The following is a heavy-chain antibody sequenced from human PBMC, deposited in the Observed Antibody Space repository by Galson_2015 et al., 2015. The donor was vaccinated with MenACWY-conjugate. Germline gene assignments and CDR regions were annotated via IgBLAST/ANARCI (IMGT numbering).Heavy chain of an antibody. J-gene: IGHJ4*02. Sequence: SLRLSCAASGFTFSNYAMSWVRQTPGKGLEWVSAISGSGGTTYYADSVKGRFTISRDNPKSTLYLQMDTLRAEDTATYYCAKNGNYFGMGFDYWGQGTLVT. CDR1: GFTFSNYA. D-gene: IGHD2/OR15-2a*01. CDR2: ISGSGGTT. V-gene: IGHV3-23*01. CDR3: AKNGNYFGMGFDY.